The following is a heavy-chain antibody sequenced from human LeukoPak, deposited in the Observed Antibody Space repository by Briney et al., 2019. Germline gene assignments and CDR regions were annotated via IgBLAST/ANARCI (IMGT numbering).Heavy chain of an antibody. J-gene: IGHJ3*02. CDR3: AKCDSGSYYGTAFDI. Sequence: GGSLRLSCAASGFTFSSYAMSWVRQAPGKGLEGVSAICGSGGSTYYADSVKGRFTFSGNNPKTTLYLQMNRLSAEATAVYYCAKCDSGSYYGTAFDIWGQGTMVTVSS. CDR1: GFTFSSYA. CDR2: ICGSGGST. D-gene: IGHD1-26*01. V-gene: IGHV3-23*01.